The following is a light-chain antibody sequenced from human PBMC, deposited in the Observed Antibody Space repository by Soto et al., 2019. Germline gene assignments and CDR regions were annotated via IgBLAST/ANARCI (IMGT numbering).Light chain of an antibody. CDR3: QQYCSSPFT. Sequence: EIGMTQSPCTLSLSTGERATLSCRASQSVSSSYLAWYQQKPGQAPRLLIYGASSRATGIPDRFSGSGSGTDFTLTISRLEPEDFAAYYCQQYCSSPFTFGQGTKLEIK. CDR1: QSVSSSY. CDR2: GAS. V-gene: IGKV3-20*01. J-gene: IGKJ2*01.